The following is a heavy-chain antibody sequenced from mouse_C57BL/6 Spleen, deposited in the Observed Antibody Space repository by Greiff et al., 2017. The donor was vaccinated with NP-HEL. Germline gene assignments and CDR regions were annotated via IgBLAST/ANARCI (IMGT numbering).Heavy chain of an antibody. CDR2: IYPGSGNT. J-gene: IGHJ4*01. CDR1: GYTFTDYY. V-gene: IGHV1-76*01. D-gene: IGHD3-1*01. CDR3: ARGGLGYAMDY. Sequence: QVQLQQSGAELVRPGASVKLSCKASGYTFTDYYINWVKQRPGQGLEWIARIYPGSGNTYYNEKFKGKATLTAEKSSSTAYMQLSSLTSEDSAVYFCARGGLGYAMDYWGQGTSVTVSS.